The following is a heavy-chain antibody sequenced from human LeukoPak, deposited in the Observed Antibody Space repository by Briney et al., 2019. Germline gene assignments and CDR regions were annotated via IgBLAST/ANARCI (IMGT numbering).Heavy chain of an antibody. V-gene: IGHV1-46*01. CDR3: ARDLAYCSNTDCYPYFDY. Sequence: ASVKVSCKASGYTFTSHYMHWVRQAPGQGLEWMGIINASGGSTSYAQKFQGRVTMTRDTSTSTVYMELSSLRSEDTAVYYCARDLAYCSNTDCYPYFDYWGQGTLVTVSS. CDR1: GYTFTSHY. CDR2: INASGGST. D-gene: IGHD2-2*01. J-gene: IGHJ4*02.